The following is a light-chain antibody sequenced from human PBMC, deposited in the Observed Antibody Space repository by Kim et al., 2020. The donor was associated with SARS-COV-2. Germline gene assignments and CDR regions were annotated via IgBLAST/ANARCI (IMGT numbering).Light chain of an antibody. CDR1: QGISNY. Sequence: DIQMTQSPSSLSVSVGDRVTITCRASQGISNYVAWYQQKPGKVPKLLIYGASTLQPGVPSRFSGSGSGTDFTLTISSLQPEYVATYYCQKYNSAPWTFGQGTKVDIK. J-gene: IGKJ1*01. V-gene: IGKV1-27*01. CDR2: GAS. CDR3: QKYNSAPWT.